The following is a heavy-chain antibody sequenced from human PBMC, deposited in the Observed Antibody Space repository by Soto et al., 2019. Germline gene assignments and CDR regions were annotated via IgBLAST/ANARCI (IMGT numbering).Heavy chain of an antibody. J-gene: IGHJ4*02. CDR1: GYTFTSYG. Sequence: QVQLVQSGAEVKKPGASVKVSCKASGYTFTSYGISWVRQAPGQGLEWMGWISAYNGNTNYAQKLQGRVTMTTDTSAGAAYLELRSLRSDDTAVYYCARGLEYCGGDCYLYFDYWGQGTLVTVSS. CDR3: ARGLEYCGGDCYLYFDY. CDR2: ISAYNGNT. D-gene: IGHD2-21*02. V-gene: IGHV1-18*01.